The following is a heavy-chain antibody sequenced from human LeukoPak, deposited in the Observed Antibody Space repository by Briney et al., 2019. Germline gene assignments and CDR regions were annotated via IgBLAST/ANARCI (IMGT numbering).Heavy chain of an antibody. D-gene: IGHD2-15*01. J-gene: IGHJ6*02. CDR3: ASEGFVCSGGSCYSRHYGMDV. CDR1: GGSFSGYY. V-gene: IGHV4-34*01. CDR2: INHSGST. Sequence: SETLSLTCAVYGGSFSGYYWSWIRQPPGKGLEWIGEINHSGSTNYNPSLKSRVTISVDTSKNQFSLKLSSVTAADTAVYYCASEGFVCSGGSCYSRHYGMDVWGQGTTVSASS.